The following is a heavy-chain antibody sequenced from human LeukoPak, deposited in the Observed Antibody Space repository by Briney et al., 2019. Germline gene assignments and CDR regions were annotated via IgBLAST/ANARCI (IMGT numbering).Heavy chain of an antibody. CDR1: GYSISSGYY. CDR3: ARSPEVVIAPFDY. Sequence: PSETLSLTCAVSGYSISSGYYWGWIRQPPGKGVEWIGSIYHSGSTYYNPSLKSRVTISVDTSKNQFSLKLSSVTAADTAVYYCARSPEVVIAPFDYWGQGTLVTVSS. CDR2: IYHSGST. V-gene: IGHV4-38-2*01. J-gene: IGHJ4*02. D-gene: IGHD2-21*01.